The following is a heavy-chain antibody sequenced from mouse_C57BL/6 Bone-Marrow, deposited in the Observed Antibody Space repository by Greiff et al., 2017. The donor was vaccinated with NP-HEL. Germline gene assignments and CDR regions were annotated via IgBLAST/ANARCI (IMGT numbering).Heavy chain of an antibody. V-gene: IGHV3-6*01. CDR3: ANYYGNYTSYWYCDV. D-gene: IGHD2-1*01. Sequence: EVKLQESGPGLVKPSQSLSLTCSVTGYSITSGYYWNWIRQFPGNKLEWMGYISYDGSNNYNPSLKNRISITRDTSKNQFFLKLNSVTTEDTATYYCANYYGNYTSYWYCDVWGTGTTVTVSS. CDR1: GYSITSGYY. J-gene: IGHJ1*03. CDR2: ISYDGSN.